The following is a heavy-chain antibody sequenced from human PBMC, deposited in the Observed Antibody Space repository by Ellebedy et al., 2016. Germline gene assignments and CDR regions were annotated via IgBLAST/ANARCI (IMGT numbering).Heavy chain of an antibody. V-gene: IGHV1-2*05. CDR2: INPNSGGT. Sequence: ASVKVSCKTSGYTFTGYYIHWARQAPGQGLEWMGRINPNSGGTNYAQKFQGRVTMTRDTSISTAYMELSGLISDDTVVFYCARGGGVAAAGNALDYWGQGTLVTVSS. D-gene: IGHD6-13*01. CDR1: GYTFTGYY. J-gene: IGHJ4*02. CDR3: ARGGGVAAAGNALDY.